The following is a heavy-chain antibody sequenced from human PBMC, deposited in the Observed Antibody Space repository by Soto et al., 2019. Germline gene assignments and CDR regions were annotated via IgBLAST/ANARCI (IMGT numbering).Heavy chain of an antibody. V-gene: IGHV3-23*01. CDR2: VSGGGGVT. J-gene: IGHJ3*01. D-gene: IGHD2-21*02. CDR1: EITLSSYA. CDR3: AKHLGGLVTSTNDAFDL. Sequence: EVQLLESGGGLVQPGGSLRLSCVASEITLSSYALSWVRQAPGEGLEWVSAVSGGGGVTYYVDSVKGRFNISRDNYKNTLYLQMNSLRAEDTAFYYCAKHLGGLVTSTNDAFDLWGQGTMVTVSS.